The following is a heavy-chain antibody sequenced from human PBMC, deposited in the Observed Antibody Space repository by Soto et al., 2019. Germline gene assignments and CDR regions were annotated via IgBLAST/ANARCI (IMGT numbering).Heavy chain of an antibody. CDR1: GFTFGSYW. CDR2: INGDGSIT. D-gene: IGHD3-10*01. CDR3: SRETLWFGESPKS. Sequence: EVHLVESGGGSVQPGGSLRISCGASGFTFGSYWMDWVRQAPGKGLVWGSRINGDGSITTYADSVRGRFTISRDNAGSTLYLQMNSRRVDDTGVYYCSRETLWFGESPKSGGQGTLVTVSS. V-gene: IGHV3-74*01. J-gene: IGHJ4*02.